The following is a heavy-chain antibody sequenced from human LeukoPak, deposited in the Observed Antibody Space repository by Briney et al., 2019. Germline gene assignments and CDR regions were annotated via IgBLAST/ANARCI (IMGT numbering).Heavy chain of an antibody. CDR3: ARHGYSSGWTFTYFDY. CDR1: GGTFSSNA. Sequence: AAVKVSCKASGGTFSSNAISWVRQAPGQGLEWMGRIIYILGIENYAQKFQGRVTITADKSTSTAYMELSSLRSEDTAVYYCARHGYSSGWTFTYFDYWGQGTLVTAPS. J-gene: IGHJ4*01. CDR2: IIYILGIE. V-gene: IGHV1-69*04. D-gene: IGHD6-19*01.